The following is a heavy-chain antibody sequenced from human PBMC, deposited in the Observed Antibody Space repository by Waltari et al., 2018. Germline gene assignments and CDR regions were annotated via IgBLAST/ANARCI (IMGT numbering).Heavy chain of an antibody. V-gene: IGHV4-59*08. J-gene: IGHJ4*02. Sequence: QVQLQESGPGLVKPSETLSLTCTVSGGSISSSYWSWIRQPAGKGLEWIGYIYYSGITNYNPSLKSRVTISVDTSKNQFSLKLSSVTAADTAVYYCARSLHDYSNDYWGQGTLVTVSS. CDR3: ARSLHDYSNDY. CDR1: GGSISSSY. CDR2: IYYSGIT. D-gene: IGHD4-4*01.